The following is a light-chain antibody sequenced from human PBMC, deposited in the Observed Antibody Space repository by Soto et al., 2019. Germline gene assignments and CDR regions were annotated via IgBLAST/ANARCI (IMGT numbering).Light chain of an antibody. CDR3: QQYGCSPPLT. J-gene: IGKJ4*01. CDR2: GAS. Sequence: EIVLTQSPGTLSLSPGDRATLSCRASQTIRNNYLAWYQQKPGQAPRLLIYGASSRATGIPDRFSGSGSGTDFTLTISRLEPEDFAVYYCQQYGCSPPLTFGGGTKVDIK. V-gene: IGKV3-20*01. CDR1: QTIRNNY.